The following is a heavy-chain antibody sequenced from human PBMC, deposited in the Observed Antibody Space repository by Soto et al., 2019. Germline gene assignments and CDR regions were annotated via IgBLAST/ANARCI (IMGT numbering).Heavy chain of an antibody. CDR1: GFTFINTG. CDR2: ITGNGDTT. CDR3: AKIDGYLDY. Sequence: PGGSLRLSCAGSGFTFINTGMSWVRQAPGQGLEWVSAITGNGDTTYYADSVKGWFTISRDNSKSTLYLQMNSLRAEDTAVYYCAKIDGYLDYWGQGTLVTVSS. V-gene: IGHV3-23*01. D-gene: IGHD3-22*01. J-gene: IGHJ4*02.